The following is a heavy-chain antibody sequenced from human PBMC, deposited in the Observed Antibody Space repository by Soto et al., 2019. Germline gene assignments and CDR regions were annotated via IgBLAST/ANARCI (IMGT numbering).Heavy chain of an antibody. CDR3: VRGTVTTGWFDP. CDR2: IYYGGTT. J-gene: IGHJ5*02. Sequence: SETLSLTCNVSDDSITRNSFYWGWVRQPPGKGLDWIGNIYYGGTTYYNPSLNSRVTISVDTFKKQFSLKLTSVTAVDTGVYYCVRGTVTTGWFDPWGQGTLVTVSS. V-gene: IGHV4-39*01. CDR1: DDSITRNSFY. D-gene: IGHD4-17*01.